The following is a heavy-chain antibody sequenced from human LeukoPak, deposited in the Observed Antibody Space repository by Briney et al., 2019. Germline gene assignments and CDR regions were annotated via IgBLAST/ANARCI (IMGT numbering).Heavy chain of an antibody. CDR1: DFTFSSFD. J-gene: IGHJ6*03. D-gene: IGHD4-11*01. Sequence: PGGSLRLSCAASDFTFSSFDMHWVRQAPGKGLEYVSTINSDGDSTYYANSVKGRFTMSRDNSKNTLYLQMGSLRPEDMAVYYCARGNSNYFHYYYMDVWGKGTTVTVSS. CDR3: ARGNSNYFHYYYMDV. V-gene: IGHV3-64*01. CDR2: INSDGDST.